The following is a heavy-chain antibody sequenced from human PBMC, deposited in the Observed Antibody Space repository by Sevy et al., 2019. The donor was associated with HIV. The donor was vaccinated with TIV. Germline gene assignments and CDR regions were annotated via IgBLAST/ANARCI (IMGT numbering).Heavy chain of an antibody. V-gene: IGHV1-8*03. Sequence: VKVSCKASGYTFTSYDINWVRQATGQGLEWMGWMNPNSGNTGYAQKFQGRVTITRNTSISTAYMELSSLRSEDTAVYYCARGYCSGGSCSTPYYYYYYYMDVWGKGTTVTVSS. CDR3: ARGYCSGGSCSTPYYYYYYYMDV. CDR2: MNPNSGNT. J-gene: IGHJ6*03. D-gene: IGHD2-15*01. CDR1: GYTFTSYD.